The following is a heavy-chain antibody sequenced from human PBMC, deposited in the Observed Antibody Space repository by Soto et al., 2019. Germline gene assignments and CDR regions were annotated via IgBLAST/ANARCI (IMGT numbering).Heavy chain of an antibody. Sequence: QVQLQESGPGLVKPSETLSLTCTVSGVSISSYYWSWIRQPQGQGLEWIGYIYYSGGTTYNPSLKSSVTTSVDTSTTHVSLTLSSVTAADTAVYYCATSSGYAHTFDYWGQGTLVTVSS. CDR3: ATSSGYAHTFDY. CDR1: GVSISSYY. D-gene: IGHD5-12*01. CDR2: IYYSGGT. V-gene: IGHV4-59*01. J-gene: IGHJ4*02.